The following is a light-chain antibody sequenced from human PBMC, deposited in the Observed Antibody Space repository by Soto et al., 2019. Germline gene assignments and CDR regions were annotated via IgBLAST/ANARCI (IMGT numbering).Light chain of an antibody. CDR3: SSYAGSNNFEV. J-gene: IGLJ1*01. V-gene: IGLV2-8*01. Sequence: QSALTQPASVSGSPGQSITISCTGTSGDIGGYNYVSWYQQHPGKAPKLLISEVSKRPSGVPDRFSGSKSGNTASLTVSGLQAEDEADYYCSSYAGSNNFEVFGTGTKLTVL. CDR1: SGDIGGYNY. CDR2: EVS.